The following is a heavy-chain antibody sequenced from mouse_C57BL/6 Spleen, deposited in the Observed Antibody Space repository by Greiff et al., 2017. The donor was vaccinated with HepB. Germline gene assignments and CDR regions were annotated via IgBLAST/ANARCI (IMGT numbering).Heavy chain of an antibody. CDR3: ASTYYGSSLWFAY. Sequence: VQLQQSGAELAKPGASVKLSCKASSYTFTSYWMHWVKQRPGQGLEWIGYINPSSGYTKYNQKFKDKATLTADKSSSTAYMQLSSLTYEDSAVYYCASTYYGSSLWFAYWGQGTLVTVSA. J-gene: IGHJ3*01. CDR1: SYTFTSYW. CDR2: INPSSGYT. D-gene: IGHD1-1*01. V-gene: IGHV1-7*01.